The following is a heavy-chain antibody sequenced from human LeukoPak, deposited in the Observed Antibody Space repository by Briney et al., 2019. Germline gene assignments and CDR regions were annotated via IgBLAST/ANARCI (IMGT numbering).Heavy chain of an antibody. D-gene: IGHD6-19*01. CDR1: GYTFTGYY. J-gene: IGHJ4*02. CDR2: INPNTGAT. V-gene: IGHV1-2*02. CDR3: ARDRVGSGWPRPWYFEF. Sequence: ASVKVSCKPSGYTFTGYYLHWVRQAPGQGLEWRGWINPNTGATICAEEFQGRVTMTRDTSIDTAYMEMRSLRSDDTAVYYCARDRVGSGWPRPWYFEFWGQGTLITVSS.